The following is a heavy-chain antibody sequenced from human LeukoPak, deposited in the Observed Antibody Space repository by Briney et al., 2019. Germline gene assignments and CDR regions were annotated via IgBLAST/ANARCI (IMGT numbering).Heavy chain of an antibody. CDR3: ARGSGQLLHNWFDP. CDR2: IYTSGST. CDR1: GGSISSGSYY. D-gene: IGHD2-15*01. J-gene: IGHJ5*02. V-gene: IGHV4-61*02. Sequence: SETLSLTCTVSGGSISSGSYYWSWIRQPAGKGLEWIGRIYTSGSTNYNPSLKSRVTISVDTSKNQFSLKLSSVTAADTAVYYCARGSGQLLHNWFDPWGQGTLVTVSS.